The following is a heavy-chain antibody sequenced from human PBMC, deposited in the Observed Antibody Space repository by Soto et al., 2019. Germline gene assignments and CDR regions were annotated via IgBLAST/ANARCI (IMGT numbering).Heavy chain of an antibody. J-gene: IGHJ4*02. V-gene: IGHV3-48*02. CDR2: ITSDTNTI. CDR3: ARSVEGHFDY. Sequence: EVQLVESGGGLVQPEGSLRLSCAASGFPFRIYSMNWVRQAPGKGLEWSSYITSDTNTIKYADSVKGRFTISRDNAKNLVYLQMNSLRDEDTAVFFCARSVEGHFDYWGQGTVVTVSS. CDR1: GFPFRIYS. D-gene: IGHD6-19*01.